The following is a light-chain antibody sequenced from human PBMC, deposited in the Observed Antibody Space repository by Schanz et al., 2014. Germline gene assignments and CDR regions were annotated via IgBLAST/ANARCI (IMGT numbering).Light chain of an antibody. Sequence: DIVMTQSPLSLPVTPGEPASISCRSSQGLLHSDGYNYLDWYLQKPGQSPQLLIFLGSNRASGAPDRCSGSGSGTDFTLNISRVEAEDVGVYYCMQALETPRTFGQGTKVELK. J-gene: IGKJ1*01. CDR2: LGS. CDR3: MQALETPRT. V-gene: IGKV2-28*01. CDR1: QGLLHSDGYNY.